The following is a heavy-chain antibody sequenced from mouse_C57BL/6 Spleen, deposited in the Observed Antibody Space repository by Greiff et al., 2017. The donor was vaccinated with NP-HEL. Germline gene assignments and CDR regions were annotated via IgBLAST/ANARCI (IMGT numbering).Heavy chain of an antibody. J-gene: IGHJ2*01. CDR1: GYTFTDYY. CDR3: ARPLPTVAGNYFDY. V-gene: IGHV1-19*01. D-gene: IGHD1-1*01. Sequence: EVQLQQSGPVLVKPGASVKMSCKASGYTFTDYYMNWVKQSHGKSLEWIGVINPYNGGTSYNQKFKGKATLTVDKSSSTAYMELNSLTSEDSAVYYCARPLPTVAGNYFDYWGQGTTLTVSS. CDR2: INPYNGGT.